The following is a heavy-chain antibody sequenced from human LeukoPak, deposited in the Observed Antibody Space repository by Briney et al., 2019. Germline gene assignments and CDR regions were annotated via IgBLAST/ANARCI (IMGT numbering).Heavy chain of an antibody. D-gene: IGHD5-24*01. CDR1: GYTFTSYD. CDR2: MNPNSGNT. Sequence: ASVTVSCRASGYTFTSYDINWVRQATGQGLEWMGWMNPNSGNTVYAQKFQGRVTMTRNTSISTAYMELSSLRSEDTAVYYCARRPGRWLQSGDYWGQGTLVTVSS. V-gene: IGHV1-8*01. CDR3: ARRPGRWLQSGDY. J-gene: IGHJ4*02.